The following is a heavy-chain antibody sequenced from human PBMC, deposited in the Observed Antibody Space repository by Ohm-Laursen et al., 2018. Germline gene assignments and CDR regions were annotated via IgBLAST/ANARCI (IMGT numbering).Heavy chain of an antibody. Sequence: SLRLSCAASGFSFSSYWMSWVRQAPGKGLEWVGRIKSKLDGGTADSAAPVKGRFAISRDDSKNTLFLQMNSLKTEDTAVYYCTTDTPMRIGRAPSYGDYVGYFDSWGQGTLVTVSS. J-gene: IGHJ4*02. D-gene: IGHD4-17*01. CDR1: GFSFSSYW. V-gene: IGHV3-15*01. CDR2: IKSKLDGGTA. CDR3: TTDTPMRIGRAPSYGDYVGYFDS.